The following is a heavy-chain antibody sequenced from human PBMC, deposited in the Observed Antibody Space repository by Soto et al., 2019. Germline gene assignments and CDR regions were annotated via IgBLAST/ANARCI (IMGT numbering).Heavy chain of an antibody. Sequence: SETLSLTCAVYGGSFSGYYWSWIRQPPGKGLEWIGEINHSGSTNYNPSLKSRVTISVDTSKNQFSLKLSSVTAADTAVYYCARDPYSNFFDYWGQGTLVTSPQ. CDR3: ARDPYSNFFDY. V-gene: IGHV4-34*01. J-gene: IGHJ4*02. D-gene: IGHD6-13*01. CDR2: INHSGST. CDR1: GGSFSGYY.